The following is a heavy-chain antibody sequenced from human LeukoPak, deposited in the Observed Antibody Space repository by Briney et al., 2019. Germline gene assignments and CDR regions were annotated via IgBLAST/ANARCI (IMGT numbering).Heavy chain of an antibody. CDR2: IKQDGSEK. V-gene: IGHV3-7*03. CDR3: AKDRSSGWPSAFDI. CDR1: GFTFSSYW. J-gene: IGHJ3*02. D-gene: IGHD6-19*01. Sequence: GGSLRLSCAASGFTFSSYWMSWVRQAPGKGLEWVANIKQDGSEKYYVDSVKGRFTISRDNSKNTLYLQMNSLRAEDTALYYCAKDRSSGWPSAFDIWGQGTMVTVSS.